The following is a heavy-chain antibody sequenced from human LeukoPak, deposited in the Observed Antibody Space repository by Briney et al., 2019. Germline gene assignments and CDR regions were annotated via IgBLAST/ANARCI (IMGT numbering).Heavy chain of an antibody. D-gene: IGHD3-10*01. CDR3: ARGGVDHYGSGTYYLMYYFDH. J-gene: IGHJ4*02. CDR2: ISGSGGAT. V-gene: IGHV3-23*01. Sequence: GGSLRLSCAASGFTFNTYGMSWVRQAPGKGLEWVSGISGSGGATYYADSVKGRFTVSRDDPHNTLYLQMNSVRAKDTAVYFCARGGVDHYGSGTYYLMYYFDHWGQGALVTVSS. CDR1: GFTFNTYG.